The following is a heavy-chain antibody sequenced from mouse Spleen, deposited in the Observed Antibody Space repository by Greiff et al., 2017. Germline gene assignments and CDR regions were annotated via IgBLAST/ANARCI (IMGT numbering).Heavy chain of an antibody. Sequence: EVQLQQSGPELVKPGASVKISCKASGSSFPDYNRNGVNRGNGKSLEWIGVINPNYGTTSYNQKFKGKATLTVDQSSSTAYMQLNSLTSEDSAVYYCARPDITTVVEVYAMDYWGQGTSVTVSS. V-gene: IGHV1-39*01. CDR1: GSSFPDYN. D-gene: IGHD1-1*01. CDR2: INPNYGTT. J-gene: IGHJ4*01. CDR3: ARPDITTVVEVYAMDY.